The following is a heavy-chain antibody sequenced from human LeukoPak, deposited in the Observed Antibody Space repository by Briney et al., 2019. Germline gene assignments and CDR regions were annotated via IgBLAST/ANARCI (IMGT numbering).Heavy chain of an antibody. Sequence: GGSLRLSCAASGFTFNNYALTWVRQTPGKGLECVSAISGDGVSPYYADSVRGRFTISRDNSENTVYLQMNSLRAEDTAVYYCAKGGSSSLYSDYWGQGTLVTVSS. D-gene: IGHD6-6*01. J-gene: IGHJ4*02. CDR3: AKGGSSSLYSDY. CDR2: ISGDGVSP. CDR1: GFTFNNYA. V-gene: IGHV3-23*01.